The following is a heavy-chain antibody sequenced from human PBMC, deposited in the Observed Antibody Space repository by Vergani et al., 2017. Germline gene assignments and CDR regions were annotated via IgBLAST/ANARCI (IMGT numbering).Heavy chain of an antibody. V-gene: IGHV4-4*07. CDR2: IYTSGST. CDR3: AKPYDSSGYYLPPGY. Sequence: QLQLQESGPGLVKPSETLSLTCTVSGGSISSYYWSWIRQPAGKGLEWIGRIYTSGSTNYNPSLKSRVTMSVDTSKNQFSLKLSSVTAEDTAVYYCAKPYDSSGYYLPPGYWGQGTLVTVSS. D-gene: IGHD3-22*01. J-gene: IGHJ4*02. CDR1: GGSISSYY.